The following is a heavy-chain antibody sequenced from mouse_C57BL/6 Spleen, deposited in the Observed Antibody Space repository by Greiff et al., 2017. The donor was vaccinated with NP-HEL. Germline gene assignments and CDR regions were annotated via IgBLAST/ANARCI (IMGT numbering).Heavy chain of an antibody. D-gene: IGHD2-4*01. J-gene: IGHJ1*03. CDR1: GYTFTDYN. CDR2: INPNNGGT. Sequence: VQLQQSGPELVKPGASVKIPCKASGYTFTDYNMDWVKQSHGKSLEWIGDINPNNGGTIYNQKFKGKATLTVDKSSSTAYMELRSLTSEDTAVYYCARGGDYGLKYFDVWGTGTTVTVSS. CDR3: ARGGDYGLKYFDV. V-gene: IGHV1-18*01.